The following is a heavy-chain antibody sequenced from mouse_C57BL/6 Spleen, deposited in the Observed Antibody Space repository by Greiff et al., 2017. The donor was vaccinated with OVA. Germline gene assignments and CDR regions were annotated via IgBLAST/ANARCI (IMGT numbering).Heavy chain of an antibody. CDR3: ARSSTVVATPFAY. D-gene: IGHD1-1*01. J-gene: IGHJ3*01. CDR2: INPGSGGT. V-gene: IGHV1-54*01. Sequence: QVQLQQPGAELVRPGTSVKVSCKASGYAFTNYLIEWVKQRPGQGLEWIGVINPGSGGTNYNEKFKGKATLTADKSSSTAYMQLSSLTSEDSAVYFCARSSTVVATPFAYWGQGTLVTVSA. CDR1: GYAFTNYL.